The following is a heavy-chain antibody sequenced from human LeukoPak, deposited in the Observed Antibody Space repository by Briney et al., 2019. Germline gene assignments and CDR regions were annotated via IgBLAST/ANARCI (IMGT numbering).Heavy chain of an antibody. J-gene: IGHJ6*03. D-gene: IGHD1-26*01. V-gene: IGHV1-18*01. CDR2: INAYNDNT. Sequence: GTSVKVSCKASGYTFNSAGISWVRQAPGQGLEWMGWINAYNDNTKYAEKLQGRVTMTTDTSTSTAYMELRSLRSDDTVVYYCARTTNSYYYYYYIDVWGKGTTVTVSS. CDR1: GYTFNSAG. CDR3: ARTTNSYYYYYYIDV.